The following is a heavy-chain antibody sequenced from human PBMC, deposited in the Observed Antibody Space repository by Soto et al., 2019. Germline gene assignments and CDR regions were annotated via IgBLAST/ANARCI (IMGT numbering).Heavy chain of an antibody. CDR2: IYWDDDK. CDR1: GFSLSTSGVG. Sequence: QITLKESGPPLVKPTQTLTLTCTFSGFSLSTSGVGVGWIRQPPGKALEWLALIYWDDDKRYSPSLKSRLTITKDTSKTQLVLTMTNMDPVDTATYYCAHRPGSSWSFDYWGQGTLVTVSS. CDR3: AHRPGSSWSFDY. D-gene: IGHD6-13*01. J-gene: IGHJ4*02. V-gene: IGHV2-5*02.